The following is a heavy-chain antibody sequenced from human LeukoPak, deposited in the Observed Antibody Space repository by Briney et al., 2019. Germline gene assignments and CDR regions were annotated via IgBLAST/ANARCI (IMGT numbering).Heavy chain of an antibody. J-gene: IGHJ6*02. Sequence: SETLSLTCTVSGGSISSYYWSWIRQPPGMGLEWIGNIYYSGRTNYNPSLKSRVTISVDTSKNQFSLKLSSVTAADTAVYYCARSMYSSGWATYYNYGMNVWGQGATVTVSS. CDR3: ARSMYSSGWATYYNYGMNV. D-gene: IGHD6-19*01. CDR1: GGSISSYY. CDR2: IYYSGRT. V-gene: IGHV4-59*08.